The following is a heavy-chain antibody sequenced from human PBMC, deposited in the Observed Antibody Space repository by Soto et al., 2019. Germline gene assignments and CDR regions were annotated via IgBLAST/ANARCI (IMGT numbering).Heavy chain of an antibody. D-gene: IGHD3-3*01. CDR3: ARQNFWSGYYTSSHYYYYGMDV. J-gene: IGHJ6*02. Sequence: GESLKISCKGSGYSFTSYWISWVRQMPGKGLEWMGRIDPSDSYTNYSPSFQGHVTISADKSISTAYLQWSSLRASDTAMYYCARQNFWSGYYTSSHYYYYGMDVWGQGTTVTVSS. CDR1: GYSFTSYW. CDR2: IDPSDSYT. V-gene: IGHV5-10-1*01.